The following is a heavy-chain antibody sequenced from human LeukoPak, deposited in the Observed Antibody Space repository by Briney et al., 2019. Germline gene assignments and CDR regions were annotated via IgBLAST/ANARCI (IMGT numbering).Heavy chain of an antibody. V-gene: IGHV4-31*03. CDR2: IYYSGST. CDR3: ARCPHPDDYVDY. J-gene: IGHJ4*02. Sequence: PSETLSLTCTVSGGSISSSSYYWSWIRQHPGKGLEWIGYIYYSGSTYYNPSLKSRVTISVDTSKNQFSLKLSSVTAADTAVYYCARCPHPDDYVDYWGQGTLVTVSS. CDR1: GGSISSSSYY.